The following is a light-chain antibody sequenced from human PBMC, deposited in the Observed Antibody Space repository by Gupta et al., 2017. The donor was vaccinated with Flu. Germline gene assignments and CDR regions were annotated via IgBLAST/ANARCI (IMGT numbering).Light chain of an antibody. J-gene: IGKJ3*01. CDR2: WAS. V-gene: IGKV4-1*01. CDR3: QQFYSIPPT. CDR1: QSVLHSFDNKNY. Sequence: SLGERTTINCKSSQSVLHSFDNKNYLLWYQQKPGQPPKLLFNWASTRESGVPDRFSGSGSGTDFTLTISSLQAEDVAVYYCQQFYSIPPTLGPGTKVDIK.